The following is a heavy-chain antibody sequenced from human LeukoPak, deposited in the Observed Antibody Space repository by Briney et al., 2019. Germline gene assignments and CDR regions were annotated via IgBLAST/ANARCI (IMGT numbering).Heavy chain of an antibody. Sequence: SETLSLTCAVYGGSFSGYYWSCIRQPPGKGLEWIGEINHSGSTNYNPSLKSRVTISVDTSKNQFSLKLSSVTAADTSVYYCASARAYYYGSGSRAFDIWGQGTMVTVSS. CDR1: GGSFSGYY. D-gene: IGHD3-10*01. V-gene: IGHV4-34*01. CDR2: INHSGST. J-gene: IGHJ3*02. CDR3: ASARAYYYGSGSRAFDI.